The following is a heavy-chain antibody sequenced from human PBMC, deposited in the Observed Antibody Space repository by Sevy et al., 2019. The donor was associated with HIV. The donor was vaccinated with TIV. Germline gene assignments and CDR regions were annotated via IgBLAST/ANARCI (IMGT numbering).Heavy chain of an antibody. CDR1: GFTFNMYW. Sequence: GGSLRLSCAASGFTFNMYWMTWVRQAPGKGLEWVANIKEDGSQKNYLDSVKGRFIISRDNAKESLYLQINSLRAEDTAVYYCARYLSGGSCYSLLPHSHYGMDVWGQGTTVTVSS. CDR3: ARYLSGGSCYSLLPHSHYGMDV. V-gene: IGHV3-7*01. CDR2: IKEDGSQK. J-gene: IGHJ6*02. D-gene: IGHD2-15*01.